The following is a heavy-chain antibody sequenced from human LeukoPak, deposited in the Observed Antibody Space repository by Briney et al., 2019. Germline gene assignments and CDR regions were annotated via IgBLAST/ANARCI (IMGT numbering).Heavy chain of an antibody. CDR2: IYKNGNT. Sequence: PSETLSLTCTVSGDSISSHYWSWIRQSPGKGLEWIGDIYKNGNTNYDPSLKSRVTISIDTSKNQFSLRLSPVTAADTAIYYCARGDRIAARPVAFDIWGQGTMVTVSS. CDR1: GDSISSHY. CDR3: ARGDRIAARPVAFDI. J-gene: IGHJ3*02. V-gene: IGHV4-59*11. D-gene: IGHD6-6*01.